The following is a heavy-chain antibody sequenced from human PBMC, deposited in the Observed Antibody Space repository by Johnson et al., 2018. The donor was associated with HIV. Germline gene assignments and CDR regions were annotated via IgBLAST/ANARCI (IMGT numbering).Heavy chain of an antibody. CDR3: AKDPQADYACDI. J-gene: IGHJ3*02. CDR2: ISWNSGSI. Sequence: VQLVESGGGLVQPGRSLRLSCAASGFTFDDYAMHWVRQAPGKGLEWVSGISWNSGSIGYADSVKGRFTISRDNAKNSLYLQMNSLRAEDTAVYYCAKDPQADYACDIWGQGTMVTVSS. V-gene: IGHV3-9*01. CDR1: GFTFDDYA.